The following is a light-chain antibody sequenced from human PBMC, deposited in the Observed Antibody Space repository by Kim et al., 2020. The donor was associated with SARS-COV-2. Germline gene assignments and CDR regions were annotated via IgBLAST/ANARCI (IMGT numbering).Light chain of an antibody. CDR2: YDS. CDR1: NIGSKS. J-gene: IGLJ3*02. CDR3: QVWDSSRE. Sequence: SYEPTQPPSVSVAPGKTARITCGGNNIGSKSVHWYQQKPGQAPVLVIYYDSDRPSGIPERFSGSNSGNTATLTISRVEAGDEADYYCQVWDSSREFGGG. V-gene: IGLV3-21*04.